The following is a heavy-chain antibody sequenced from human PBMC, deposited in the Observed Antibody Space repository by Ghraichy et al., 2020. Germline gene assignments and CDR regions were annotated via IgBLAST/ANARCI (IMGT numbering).Heavy chain of an antibody. Sequence: SETLSLTCAVSGGSISSCDYSWSWIRQPPGKGLEWIGSIHNSGSTYFNPSLESRVTISIDKPKNQLSLKLSSVTAADTAVYYRARVANWFDPWGQGTLVTVSS. CDR2: IHNSGST. J-gene: IGHJ5*02. CDR3: ARVANWFDP. CDR1: GGSISSCDYS. V-gene: IGHV4-30-2*01.